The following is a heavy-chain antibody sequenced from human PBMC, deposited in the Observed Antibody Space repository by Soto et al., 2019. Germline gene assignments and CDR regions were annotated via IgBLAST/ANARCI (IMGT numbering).Heavy chain of an antibody. CDR1: GGSFSGYY. V-gene: IGHV4-34*01. CDR3: ARDKIPGLFAY. J-gene: IGHJ4*02. CDR2: INHSGST. D-gene: IGHD2-21*01. Sequence: QVQLQQWGAGLLKPSETLSLTCAVYGGSFSGYYWSWICQPPGTGLEWMGEINHSGSTNYNPSLKSRVTISVDTSKHQSSLQLTSVTAADPAVYYCARDKIPGLFAYWGQGTLVTVPS.